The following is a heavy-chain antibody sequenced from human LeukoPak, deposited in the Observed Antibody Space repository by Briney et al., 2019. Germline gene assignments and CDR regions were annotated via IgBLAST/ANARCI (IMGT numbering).Heavy chain of an antibody. CDR2: INPSGGST. D-gene: IGHD4-17*01. V-gene: IGHV1-46*01. J-gene: IGHJ4*02. CDR3: ARATVTYYFDY. CDR1: GYTFTNFY. Sequence: ASVKVSCKASGYTFTNFYMHWVRQAPGQGLEWMGIINPSGGSTRYAQKFQGRVTMTRDTSISTAYMELSRLRSDDTAVYYCARATVTYYFDYWGQGTLVTVSS.